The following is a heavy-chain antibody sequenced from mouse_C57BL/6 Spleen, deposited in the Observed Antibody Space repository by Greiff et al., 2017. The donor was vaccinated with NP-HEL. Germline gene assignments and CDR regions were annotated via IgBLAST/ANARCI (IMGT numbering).Heavy chain of an antibody. CDR1: GYTFTSYW. CDR2: IDPSDSET. Sequence: QVQLQQPGAELVRPGSSVKLSCKASGYTFTSYWMHWVKQRPIQGLEWIGNIDPSDSETHYNQKFKDKATLTVDKSSSTAYMQLSSLTSEDSAVYYCARYDYDGYLDYWGQGTTLTVSS. D-gene: IGHD2-4*01. V-gene: IGHV1-52*01. J-gene: IGHJ2*01. CDR3: ARYDYDGYLDY.